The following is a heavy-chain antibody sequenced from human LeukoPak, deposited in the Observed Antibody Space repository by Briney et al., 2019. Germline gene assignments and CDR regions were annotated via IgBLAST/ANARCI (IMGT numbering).Heavy chain of an antibody. Sequence: SETLSLTCTVSGDSLNSYYWSWVRQPQGEGREWVGYIFYSGSRNYNASLRSRVAISVDKSKNQFSLKLTSFTAADTAVYYCAGRAARFFDYWGQGTLVTVSS. CDR3: AGRAARFFDY. J-gene: IGHJ4*02. D-gene: IGHD6-25*01. V-gene: IGHV4-59*01. CDR2: IFYSGSR. CDR1: GDSLNSYY.